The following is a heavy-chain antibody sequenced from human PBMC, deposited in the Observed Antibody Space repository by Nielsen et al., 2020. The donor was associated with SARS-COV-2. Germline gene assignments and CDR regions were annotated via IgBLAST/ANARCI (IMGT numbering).Heavy chain of an antibody. Sequence: SETLSLTCTVSGGSIISSEYYWGWVRQPPGQGLEWIGYIYYTGSTYYNPALESRLTISIDTSRNQFSLKLSSVTAADTAVYYCATSPIGPRGLLIGDEPFDYWGQGTLVTVSS. CDR3: ATSPIGPRGLLIGDEPFDY. CDR1: GGSIISSEYY. J-gene: IGHJ4*02. V-gene: IGHV4-30-4*01. CDR2: IYYTGST. D-gene: IGHD1-26*01.